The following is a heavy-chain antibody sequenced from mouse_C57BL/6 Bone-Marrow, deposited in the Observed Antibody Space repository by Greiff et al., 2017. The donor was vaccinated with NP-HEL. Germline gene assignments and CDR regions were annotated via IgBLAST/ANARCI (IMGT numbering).Heavy chain of an antibody. CDR1: GYTFTSYW. J-gene: IGHJ1*03. D-gene: IGHD2-1*01. CDR2: IDPSDSYT. Sequence: QVQLQQPGAELVKPGASVKLSCKASGYTFTSYWMQWVKQRPGQGLEWIGEIDPSDSYTNYNQKFKGKATLTVDTSSSTAYMQLSSLTSEDSAVYYCARAVYYGNYWYFDVWGTGTTVTVSS. V-gene: IGHV1-50*01. CDR3: ARAVYYGNYWYFDV.